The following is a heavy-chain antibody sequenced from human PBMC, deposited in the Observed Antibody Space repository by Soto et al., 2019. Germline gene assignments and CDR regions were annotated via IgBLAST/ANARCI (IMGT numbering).Heavy chain of an antibody. CDR1: GFPLSSYA. V-gene: IGHV3-21*01. CDR3: AREVHAGSY. D-gene: IGHD2-15*01. CDR2: ISSSSSYI. Sequence: GGSMRLSFAASGFPLSSYAMNWVRPAPGKGLEWVSSISSSSSYIYYADSVKGRFTISRDNAKNSLYLQMNSLRAEDTAVYYCAREVHAGSYWGQGTLVTVSS. J-gene: IGHJ4*02.